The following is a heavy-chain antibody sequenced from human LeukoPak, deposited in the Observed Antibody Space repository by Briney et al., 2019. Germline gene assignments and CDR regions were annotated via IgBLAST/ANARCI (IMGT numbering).Heavy chain of an antibody. CDR2: INPSGGST. J-gene: IGHJ5*02. Sequence: ASVKVSCKASGYTFTSYYMHWVRQAPGQGLEWMGIINPSGGSTSYAQKFQGRVTMTRDMSTSTVYMELSSLRSEDTAVYYCARALPYGSGSLNWFDPWGQGTLVTVSS. V-gene: IGHV1-46*01. CDR1: GYTFTSYY. D-gene: IGHD3-10*01. CDR3: ARALPYGSGSLNWFDP.